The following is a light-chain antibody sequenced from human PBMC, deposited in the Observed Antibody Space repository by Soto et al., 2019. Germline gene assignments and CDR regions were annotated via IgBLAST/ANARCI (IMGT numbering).Light chain of an antibody. CDR1: SSDVGAYNY. CDR2: EVS. J-gene: IGLJ1*01. CDR3: CSYVGGYSYV. V-gene: IGLV2-14*01. Sequence: QSVLTQPASVSGSPGQSITISCTGTSSDVGAYNYVSWYQQYPGKAPKLMIYEVSNRPSGVPDRFSGSKSGNTASLTISGLQAEDEADYYCCSYVGGYSYVFGIGTKVTVL.